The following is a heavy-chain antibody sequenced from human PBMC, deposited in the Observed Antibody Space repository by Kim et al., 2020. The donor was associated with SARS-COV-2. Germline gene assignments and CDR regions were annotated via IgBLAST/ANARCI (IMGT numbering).Heavy chain of an antibody. CDR3: ARGGFARVVPAAMSFPRRMDV. V-gene: IGHV1-69*13. CDR1: GGTFSSYA. CDR2: IIPIFGTA. J-gene: IGHJ6*02. D-gene: IGHD2-2*01. Sequence: SVKVSCKASGGTFSSYAISWVRQAPGQGLEWMGGIIPIFGTANYAQKFQGRVTITADESTSTAYMELSSLRSEDTAVYYCARGGFARVVPAAMSFPRRMDVWGQGTTVTVSS.